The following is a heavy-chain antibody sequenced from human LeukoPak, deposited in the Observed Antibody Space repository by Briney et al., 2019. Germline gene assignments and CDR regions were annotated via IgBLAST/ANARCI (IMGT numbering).Heavy chain of an antibody. Sequence: GASVKVSCKASGDTFTSYDINWVRQAAGQGLEWMGLMNPKNGHTVYAQRFQGRVTMTRDTSISTAYLELSSLRSEDTAVYYCARILMYCGSTTCYLDYWGQGSLVTVSS. CDR1: GDTFTSYD. CDR2: MNPKNGHT. V-gene: IGHV1-8*01. J-gene: IGHJ4*02. D-gene: IGHD2-2*01. CDR3: ARILMYCGSTTCYLDY.